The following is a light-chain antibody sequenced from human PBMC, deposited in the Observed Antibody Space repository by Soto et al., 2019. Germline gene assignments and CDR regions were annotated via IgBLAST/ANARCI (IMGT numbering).Light chain of an antibody. CDR2: AAS. CDR3: LQDYGYPRT. V-gene: IGKV1-6*01. Sequence: AIQMTQSPSSLSASVGDRVTLTCRANQAIRYDLAWYQQKPGRAPKLLIYAASHLQSGVPARFSGSGSGTDFTLTISSLQPEDFATYCCLQDYGYPRTFGQGTKVEI. J-gene: IGKJ1*01. CDR1: QAIRYD.